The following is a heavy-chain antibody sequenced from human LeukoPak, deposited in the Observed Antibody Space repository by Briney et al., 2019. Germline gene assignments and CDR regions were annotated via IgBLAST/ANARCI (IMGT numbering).Heavy chain of an antibody. D-gene: IGHD3-22*01. CDR1: GFTVSSNY. V-gene: IGHV3-53*01. J-gene: IGHJ3*02. CDR2: IYSGGST. Sequence: QPGGSLRLSCAASGFTVSSNYMSWVRQAPGKGLEWVSVIYSGGSTYYADSVKGRFTISRDNSKSTLYLQMNSLRAEDTAVYYCARDGFSSGYPYDAFDIWGQGTMVTVSS. CDR3: ARDGFSSGYPYDAFDI.